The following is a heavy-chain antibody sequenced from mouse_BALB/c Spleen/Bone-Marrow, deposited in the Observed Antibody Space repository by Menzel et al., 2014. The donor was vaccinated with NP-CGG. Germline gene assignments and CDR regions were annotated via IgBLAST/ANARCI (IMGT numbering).Heavy chain of an antibody. D-gene: IGHD1-1*01. CDR2: INRGSRTI. V-gene: IGHV5-17*02. CDR3: ARGAYYYGSSYDAMDY. Sequence: MESGGGLVPPGGSRKLSWGASGFTFSSFGMHWGRQAPEKGVGGVAYINRGSRTIYYADTVKGRFPISRDNPKNTLFLQMTSLRSEDTAMYYCARGAYYYGSSYDAMDYWGQGTSVTVSS. CDR1: GFTFSSFG. J-gene: IGHJ4*01.